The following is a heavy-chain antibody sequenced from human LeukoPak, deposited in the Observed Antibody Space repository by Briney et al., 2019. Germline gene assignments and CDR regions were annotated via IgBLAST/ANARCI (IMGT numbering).Heavy chain of an antibody. J-gene: IGHJ4*02. CDR1: GGSISSSSYY. CDR2: IYYSGST. Sequence: SETLSLTCTVSGGSISSSSYYWGWIRQPPGKGLEWIGSIYYSGSTYYKSSLKSRVTISVDTSKNQFSLKLSSVTAADTAVYYCARLHVDTAMVPFDYRGQGTLVTVPS. D-gene: IGHD5-18*01. V-gene: IGHV4-39*01. CDR3: ARLHVDTAMVPFDY.